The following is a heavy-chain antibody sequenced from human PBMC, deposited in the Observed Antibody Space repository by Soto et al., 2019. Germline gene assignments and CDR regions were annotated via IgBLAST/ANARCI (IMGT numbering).Heavy chain of an antibody. D-gene: IGHD2-2*01. CDR1: GGSISSGGYS. J-gene: IGHJ6*02. V-gene: IGHV4-30-2*01. CDR3: ARALNCNDPNCYVGTFFGLDV. Sequence: SSETLSLTCAVSGGSISSGGYSWSWIRQPPGKGLEWIGYIYHSGSTYYNPSLKSRVTISVDRSKNQFSLKLSSVTAADTAVYYCARALNCNDPNCYVGTFFGLDVWGQGTTVTVSS. CDR2: IYHSGST.